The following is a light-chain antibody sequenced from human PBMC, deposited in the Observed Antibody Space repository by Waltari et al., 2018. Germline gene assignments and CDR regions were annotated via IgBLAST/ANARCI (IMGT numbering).Light chain of an antibody. CDR3: QQYYVWPPIT. V-gene: IGKV3-15*01. Sequence: VLLTQSPASLSVSPGDTVILSCRASQSVRTNFVWSQQKAGQAPRTLIYGESTRASGVPCRFSGSGSETDFTLIISSLQSEDAAVDFCQQYYVWPPITFGGGTKLEI. J-gene: IGKJ4*01. CDR2: GES. CDR1: QSVRTN.